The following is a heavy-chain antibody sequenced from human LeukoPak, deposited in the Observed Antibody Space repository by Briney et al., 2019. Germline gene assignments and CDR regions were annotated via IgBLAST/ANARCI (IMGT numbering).Heavy chain of an antibody. J-gene: IGHJ5*02. Sequence: SETLSLTCTVSGGSISSSSYYWGWIRQPPGKGLEWIGSIYYSGSTYYNPSLKSRVTISVDTSKNQFSLKLSSVTAAHTAVYYCARQRYCSSTSCSYGDWFDPWGQGTLVTVSS. CDR1: GGSISSSSYY. CDR3: ARQRYCSSTSCSYGDWFDP. CDR2: IYYSGST. D-gene: IGHD2-2*01. V-gene: IGHV4-39*01.